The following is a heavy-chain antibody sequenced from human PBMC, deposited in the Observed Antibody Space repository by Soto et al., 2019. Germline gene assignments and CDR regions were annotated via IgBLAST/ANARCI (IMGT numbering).Heavy chain of an antibody. Sequence: GASVKVSCKASGYTFTCYYMHWVRQAPGQGLEWMGWINPNSGGTNYAQKFQGWVTMTRDTSISTAYMELSGLRSDDTAVYYCARDLDAAAPADAFDILGQGKMVTVS. J-gene: IGHJ3*02. CDR1: GYTFTCYY. CDR2: INPNSGGT. V-gene: IGHV1-2*04. D-gene: IGHD6-13*01. CDR3: ARDLDAAAPADAFDI.